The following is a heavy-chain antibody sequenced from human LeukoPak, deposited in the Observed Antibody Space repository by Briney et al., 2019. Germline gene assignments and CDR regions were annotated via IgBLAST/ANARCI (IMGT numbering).Heavy chain of an antibody. CDR2: IYSDGST. V-gene: IGHV3-53*01. CDR3: ARGGVGAFDY. D-gene: IGHD1-26*01. CDR1: GFTFSSYA. Sequence: PGGSLRLSCAASGFTFSSYAMSWVRQAPGKGLEWVSLIYSDGSTYYADSVKGRFTISRDNSKNTLYLQMNSLRAEDTAVYYCARGGVGAFDYWGQGTLVTVSS. J-gene: IGHJ4*02.